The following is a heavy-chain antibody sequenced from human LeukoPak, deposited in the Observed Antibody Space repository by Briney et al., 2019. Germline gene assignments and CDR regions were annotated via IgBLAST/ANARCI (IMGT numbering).Heavy chain of an antibody. CDR1: GFTFSSYA. J-gene: IGHJ4*02. D-gene: IGHD6-19*01. CDR2: ISGSGGST. CDR3: AKDPQIDLRGWYSDY. Sequence: GGSLRLSCAASGFTFSSYAMSWVRQAPGKGLEWVSAISGSGGSTYYADSVKGRFTISRDNSKNTLYLQMNSLRAEDTAVYYCAKDPQIDLRGWYSDYWGQGTLVTVSS. V-gene: IGHV3-23*01.